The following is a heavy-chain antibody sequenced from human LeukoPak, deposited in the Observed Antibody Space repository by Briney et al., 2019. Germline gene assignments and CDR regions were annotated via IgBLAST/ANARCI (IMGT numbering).Heavy chain of an antibody. J-gene: IGHJ6*03. CDR2: INHSGST. CDR3: ARADYSSTWSHDYYYMDV. CDR1: GGSFSGYY. D-gene: IGHD6-13*01. V-gene: IGHV4-34*01. Sequence: SETLSLTCAVYGGSFSGYYWSWIRQPPGKGLEWIGEINHSGSTYYNPSLKSRVTISVDTSKKQFSLKLSSVTAADTAVYYCARADYSSTWSHDYYYMDVWGKGTTVTVSS.